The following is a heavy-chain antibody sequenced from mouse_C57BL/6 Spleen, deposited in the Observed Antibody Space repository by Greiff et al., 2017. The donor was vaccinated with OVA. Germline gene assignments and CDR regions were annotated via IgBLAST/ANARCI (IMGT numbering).Heavy chain of an antibody. CDR1: GYTFTDYN. CDR2: INPNNGGT. J-gene: IGHJ3*01. Sequence: EVQVVESGPELVKPGASVKIPCKASGYTFTDYNMDWVKQSHGKSLEWIGDINPNNGGTIYNQKFKGKATLTVDKSSSTAYMELRSLTSEDTAVYYCARDDYDEFAYWGQGTLVTVSA. D-gene: IGHD2-4*01. CDR3: ARDDYDEFAY. V-gene: IGHV1-18*01.